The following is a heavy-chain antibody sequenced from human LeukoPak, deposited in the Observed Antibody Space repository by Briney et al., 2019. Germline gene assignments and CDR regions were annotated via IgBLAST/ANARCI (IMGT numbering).Heavy chain of an antibody. J-gene: IGHJ4*02. CDR3: ARDPSWYEERAFDY. D-gene: IGHD6-13*01. CDR2: IYHSGST. V-gene: IGHV4-30-2*01. CDR1: GGSISSGSYY. Sequence: SQTLSLTCTVSGGSISSGSYYWSWIRQPPGKGLEWIGYIYHSGSTYYNPSLKSRVTISVDRSKNQFSLKLSSVTAADTAVYYCARDPSWYEERAFDYWGQGTLVTVSS.